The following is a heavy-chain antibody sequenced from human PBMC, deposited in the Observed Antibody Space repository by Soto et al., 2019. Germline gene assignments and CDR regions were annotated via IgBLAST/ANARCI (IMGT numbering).Heavy chain of an antibody. Sequence: GGSLRLSCAASGFTVSSNYMSWVRQAPGKGLEWVSVIYSGGSTYYADSVKGRFTISRHNSKNTLYLQMNSLRAEDTAVYYCARGPSSWPNYYYYYMDVWGKGTTVTVSS. CDR1: GFTVSSNY. CDR3: ARGPSSWPNYYYYYMDV. V-gene: IGHV3-53*04. J-gene: IGHJ6*03. CDR2: IYSGGST. D-gene: IGHD6-13*01.